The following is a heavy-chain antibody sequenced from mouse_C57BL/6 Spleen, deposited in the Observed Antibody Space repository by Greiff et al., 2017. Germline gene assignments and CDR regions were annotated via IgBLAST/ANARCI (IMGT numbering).Heavy chain of an antibody. V-gene: IGHV2-9*01. J-gene: IGHJ3*01. CDR2: ICGGGGT. CDR3: AKRERGPFAY. CDR1: GFSLTSYG. Sequence: QVQLKESGPGLVAPSQSLSITCTVSGFSLTSYGVDWVRQPPGKGLEWLGVICGGGGTNYTSALMSSLSISKDNSKSQVFLKMNSLQTADTAMYNCAKRERGPFAYWGQGTLVTVSA.